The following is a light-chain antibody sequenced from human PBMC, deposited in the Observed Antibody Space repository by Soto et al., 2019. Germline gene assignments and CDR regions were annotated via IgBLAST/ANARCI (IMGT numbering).Light chain of an antibody. V-gene: IGKV3-20*01. Sequence: EIVLTQSPGTLSLSPGERATLSCRASRSVSSSYLAWYQQKPGQAPRLLIYAAFSRATGIPDRFSGSGSGTDFTLTISRLEPEDFAVYYCQQYGSSPTFGQGTTVEIK. J-gene: IGKJ1*01. CDR3: QQYGSSPT. CDR2: AAF. CDR1: RSVSSSY.